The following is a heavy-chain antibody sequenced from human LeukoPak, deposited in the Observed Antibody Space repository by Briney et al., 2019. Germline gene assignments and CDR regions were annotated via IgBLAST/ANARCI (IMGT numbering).Heavy chain of an antibody. D-gene: IGHD2-21*02. V-gene: IGHV3-11*04. CDR2: ISVSGSTI. CDR1: GFSVSSNY. CDR3: ARERVSCNGDCLDY. J-gene: IGHJ4*02. Sequence: GGSLRLSCAASGFSVSSNYMSWVRQAPGKGLEWVSYISVSGSTIYYADSVRGRFTISRDNAKNSLYLQMNSLRAEDTALYYCARERVSCNGDCLDYWGQGTLVTVSS.